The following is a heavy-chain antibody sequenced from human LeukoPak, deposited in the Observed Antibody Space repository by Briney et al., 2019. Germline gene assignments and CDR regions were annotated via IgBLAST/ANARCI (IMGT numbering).Heavy chain of an antibody. V-gene: IGHV4-30-4*01. J-gene: IGHJ4*02. CDR1: GGSISSGDYY. Sequence: PSQTLSLTCTVSGGSISSGDYYWSWIRQPPGKGLEWIGYIYYSGSTYYNPSLKSRVTISVDTSKNQFSLKLSSVTAADTAVYYCAREQFDSSGYNYWGQGTLVTVSS. CDR3: AREQFDSSGYNY. D-gene: IGHD3-22*01. CDR2: IYYSGST.